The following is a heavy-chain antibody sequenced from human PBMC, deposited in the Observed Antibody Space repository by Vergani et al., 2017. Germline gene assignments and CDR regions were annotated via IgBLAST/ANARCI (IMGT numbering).Heavy chain of an antibody. Sequence: QVQLQQWGPGLLKPSETLSLTCAVYGGSLSGYYWSWIRLAPVKGVEWIGEINHSVTINDNPTLKSPFNVSIDTSRDHFSLKLRSVSAADTAVYFWARRAERWETLLRDNFDVWGQGTFVTVSP. J-gene: IGHJ3*01. V-gene: IGHV4-34*01. D-gene: IGHD1-26*01. CDR2: INHSVTI. CDR1: GGSLSGYY. CDR3: ARRAERWETLLRDNFDV.